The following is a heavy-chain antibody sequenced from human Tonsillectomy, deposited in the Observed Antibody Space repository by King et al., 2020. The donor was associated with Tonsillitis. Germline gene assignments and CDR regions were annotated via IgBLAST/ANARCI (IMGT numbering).Heavy chain of an antibody. CDR2: ISGSGGST. J-gene: IGHJ3*01. CDR3: AKVGGSGGYRGGYAFDL. CDR1: GFTFSSYA. V-gene: IGHV3-23*04. Sequence: VQLVESGGGLVQPGGSLRLSCAASGFTFSSYAMSWVRQAPGKGLEWVSGISGSGGSTYYADSVKGRFTISRDNSKNTLYRQMNSLRAEDTALYYCAKVGGSGGYRGGYAFDLWGQGTRATVSS. D-gene: IGHD2-15*01.